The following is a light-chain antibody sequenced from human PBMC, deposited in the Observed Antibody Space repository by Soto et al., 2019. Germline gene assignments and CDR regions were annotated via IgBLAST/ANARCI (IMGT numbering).Light chain of an antibody. Sequence: DIQMAQSPSSLCASVGERSPIXRRASQSISSYLNWYQQKPGKAPKLLIYAASNLQSGVPSRFSGSGSGTDFTLTISSLQPEDFATYYCQQSYSIPITFGQGTRLEIK. CDR2: AAS. CDR3: QQSYSIPIT. CDR1: QSISSY. J-gene: IGKJ5*01. V-gene: IGKV1-39*01.